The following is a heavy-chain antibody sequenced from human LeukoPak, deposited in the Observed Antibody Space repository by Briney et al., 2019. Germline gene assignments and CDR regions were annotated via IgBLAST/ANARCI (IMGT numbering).Heavy chain of an antibody. J-gene: IGHJ6*02. Sequence: GESLKISCKGSGYSFNIYWIGWVHQMPGKGLEWMGGIYVADSDTTYSPSFQGQVTISADKSSTTAYLQWSSLKASDTAIYYCARQGGNYYGMDVWGQGTTVTVSS. CDR1: GYSFNIYW. CDR3: ARQGGNYYGMDV. CDR2: IYVADSDT. V-gene: IGHV5-51*07. D-gene: IGHD1-14*01.